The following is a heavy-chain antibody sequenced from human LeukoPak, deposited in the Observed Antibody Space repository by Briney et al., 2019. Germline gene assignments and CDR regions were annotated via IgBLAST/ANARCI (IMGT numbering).Heavy chain of an antibody. CDR1: GFTFSSYW. CDR2: INSDGSRT. D-gene: IGHD4-17*01. V-gene: IGHV3-74*01. Sequence: GGSLRLSCAASGFTFSSYWMHWVRQGPGKGLVWVSRINSDGSRTRYADSVKVRFTISRDNAKNTLYLQMNSLRAEDTAAYYCARDSPETTVIDYWGQGTLVTVSS. CDR3: ARDSPETTVIDY. J-gene: IGHJ4*02.